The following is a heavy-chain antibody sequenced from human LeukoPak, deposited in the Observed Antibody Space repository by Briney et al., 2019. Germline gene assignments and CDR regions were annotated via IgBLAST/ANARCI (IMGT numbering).Heavy chain of an antibody. CDR2: ISGSGGST. J-gene: IGHJ6*02. D-gene: IGHD3-10*01. V-gene: IGHV3-23*01. CDR1: GFTFSSYA. Sequence: GGSLRLSCAASGFTFSSYAMSWVRQAPGKGLEWVSAISGSGGSTYYADSVKGRFTISRDNSKNTLYLQMNSLRAEDTAVYYCAKDLGYGSGGFGMDVWGQGTTVTVSS. CDR3: AKDLGYGSGGFGMDV.